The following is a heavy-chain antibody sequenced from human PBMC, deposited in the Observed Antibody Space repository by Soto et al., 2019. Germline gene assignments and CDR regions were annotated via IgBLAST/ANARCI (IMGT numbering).Heavy chain of an antibody. CDR1: GFTFSSYA. CDR3: SNSRRLGIAAAPV. V-gene: IGHV3-23*01. J-gene: IGHJ6*02. CDR2: INGSGGST. Sequence: GGSLRLSCAASGFTFSSYAMTWVRQAPGKGLEWVSNINGSGGSTYYTDSEKGRITISKDNYKNTLYLKTNSLRAEDTAVYYCSNSRRLGIAAAPVWGQGTTVTVSS. D-gene: IGHD6-13*01.